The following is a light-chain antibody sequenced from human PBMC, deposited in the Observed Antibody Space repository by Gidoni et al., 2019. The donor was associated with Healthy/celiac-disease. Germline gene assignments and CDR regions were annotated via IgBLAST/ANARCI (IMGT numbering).Light chain of an antibody. J-gene: IGLJ2*01. V-gene: IGLV3-1*01. CDR1: KLGDKY. CDR2: KDS. Sequence: SYEMTQPPSVSVSPGQTASITCSVDKLGDKYACWYQQKPGQSPLLVIYKDSKRPSGIPARFSGSNSGNTATLTISGTQAMDEADDYCQAWDSSIVVFGGGTKLTVL. CDR3: QAWDSSIVV.